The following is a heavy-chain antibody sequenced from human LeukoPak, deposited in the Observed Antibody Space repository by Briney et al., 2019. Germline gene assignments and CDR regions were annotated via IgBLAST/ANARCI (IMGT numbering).Heavy chain of an antibody. V-gene: IGHV4-59*08. CDR3: ARLLAYCGGDCYTLIDY. D-gene: IGHD2-21*02. Sequence: SETLSLTCTVSGGSISSYYWSWIRQPPGKGLEWIGYIYYNGSTNYNPSLKSRVTISVDTSKNQFSLKLSSVTAADTAVYYCARLLAYCGGDCYTLIDYWGRGTLVTVSS. J-gene: IGHJ4*02. CDR2: IYYNGST. CDR1: GGSISSYY.